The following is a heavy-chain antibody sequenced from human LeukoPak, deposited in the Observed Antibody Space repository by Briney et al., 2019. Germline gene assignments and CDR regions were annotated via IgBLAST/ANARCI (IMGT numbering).Heavy chain of an antibody. V-gene: IGHV1-46*01. Sequence: ASVTVSCKASGYTFTSYYMHWVRQAPGQGLEWMGIINPSGFSTTYAQKFQGRVTMTRDTSTSTVYMELSSLRAEDTAVYYCAKASRKVVRHWFDPWGQGTLVTVSS. J-gene: IGHJ5*02. CDR1: GYTFTSYY. D-gene: IGHD2-15*01. CDR2: INPSGFST. CDR3: AKASRKVVRHWFDP.